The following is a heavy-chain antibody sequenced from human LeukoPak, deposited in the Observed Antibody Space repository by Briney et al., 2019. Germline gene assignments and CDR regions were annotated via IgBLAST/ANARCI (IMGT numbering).Heavy chain of an antibody. Sequence: ASVKVSCKASGFTFTSYGIPWVRQAPGQGLEWMGWISAYNGNTNYAQNFQDRVTMTIDTSTSTAYMELSRLRSDDTAVYYCARGLWFGELLPYYFDYWGQGTLVTVSS. J-gene: IGHJ4*02. CDR2: ISAYNGNT. CDR1: GFTFTSYG. CDR3: ARGLWFGELLPYYFDY. V-gene: IGHV1-18*01. D-gene: IGHD3-10*01.